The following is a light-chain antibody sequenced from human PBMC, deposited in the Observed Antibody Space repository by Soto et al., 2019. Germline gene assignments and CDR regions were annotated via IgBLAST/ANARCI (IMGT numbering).Light chain of an antibody. CDR1: QGISSW. CDR2: TAS. Sequence: DIQMTQSPSSLSASVGDRVTITCRASQGISSWLAWYQQKPEQAPKSLIYTASRLQSGVPSRFSGSGSGTDFTIHISRLQPEDSATYYCQQYHSYPPTFGGGTRLEIK. J-gene: IGKJ4*01. V-gene: IGKV1D-16*01. CDR3: QQYHSYPPT.